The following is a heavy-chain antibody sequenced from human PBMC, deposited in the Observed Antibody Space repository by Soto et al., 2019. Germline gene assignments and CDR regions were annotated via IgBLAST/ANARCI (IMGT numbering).Heavy chain of an antibody. V-gene: IGHV1-2*02. CDR1: GYTFTGYY. J-gene: IGHJ4*02. CDR3: ARDNGKSWPRNFDS. Sequence: ASVKVSCKASGYTFTGYYMHWVRQAPGQGLEWMGWINTQAGGTSYAQRFQGRVTMTRDTSMNTAYMELSRLRSDDTAVYYCARDNGKSWPRNFDSWGQGSLVTVSS. CDR2: INTQAGGT. D-gene: IGHD2-8*01.